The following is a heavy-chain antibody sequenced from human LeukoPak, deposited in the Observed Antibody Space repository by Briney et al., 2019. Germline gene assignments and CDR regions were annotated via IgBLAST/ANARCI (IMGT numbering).Heavy chain of an antibody. V-gene: IGHV1-46*01. CDR2: INPSGGST. CDR3: ARVRSGVEWELRY. J-gene: IGHJ4*02. D-gene: IGHD1-26*01. Sequence: ASVKVSFKASGYTFTSYGISWVRQAPGQGLEWMGIINPSGGSTSYAQKFQGRVTMTRDTSTSTVYMELSSLRSEDTAVYYCARVRSGVEWELRYWGQGTLVTVSS. CDR1: GYTFTSYG.